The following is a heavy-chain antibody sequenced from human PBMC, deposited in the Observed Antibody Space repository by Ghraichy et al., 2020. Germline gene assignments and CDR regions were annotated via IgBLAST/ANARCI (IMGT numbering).Heavy chain of an antibody. Sequence: GGSLRLSCSASGFTYDSYSMHWVRQAPGKGLEWVSYISSSSTSITYADSVKGRFTISRDNAKNSLWLQMHSLRDDDTAMYYCARVGYSGSPLGWGQGTLVTVSS. CDR3: ARVGYSGSPLG. CDR2: ISSSSTSI. CDR1: GFTYDSYS. J-gene: IGHJ4*02. D-gene: IGHD1-26*01. V-gene: IGHV3-48*02.